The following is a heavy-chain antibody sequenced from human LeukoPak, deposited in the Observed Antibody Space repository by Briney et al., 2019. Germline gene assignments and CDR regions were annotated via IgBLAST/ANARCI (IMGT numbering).Heavy chain of an antibody. CDR1: GVTLSSYA. CDR2: ISSSGSGGNT. CDR3: AKTILEWTAPLDY. Sequence: GGSLRLSCAASGVTLSSYAMSWARQAPGKGLEWVSGISSSGSGGNTYYADSVKGRFTISRDNSKNTLYLQMNSLRAEDTAVYYCAKTILEWTAPLDYWGQGTLVTVSS. J-gene: IGHJ4*02. D-gene: IGHD3-3*01. V-gene: IGHV3-23*01.